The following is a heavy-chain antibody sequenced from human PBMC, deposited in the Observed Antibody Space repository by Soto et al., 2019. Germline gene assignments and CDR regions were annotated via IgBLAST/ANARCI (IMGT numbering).Heavy chain of an antibody. Sequence: PSETLSLTCTVSGVSISNSSYYWGWIRRPPGKGLEWIGTIYYSGITYYNPSLKSRVTISVDTSKNQFSLKLSSVTAADTAVYYCAGTLSSSGYRYFQHWGQGTLVTVSS. J-gene: IGHJ1*01. CDR2: IYYSGIT. D-gene: IGHD3-22*01. CDR1: GVSISNSSYY. CDR3: AGTLSSSGYRYFQH. V-gene: IGHV4-39*07.